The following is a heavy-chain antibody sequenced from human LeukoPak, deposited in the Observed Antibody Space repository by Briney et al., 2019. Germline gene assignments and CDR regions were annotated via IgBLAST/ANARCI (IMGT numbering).Heavy chain of an antibody. V-gene: IGHV5-51*01. CDR2: IYPGDSNT. J-gene: IGHJ4*02. CDR3: ARRYCSGGSCYAVFDY. CDR1: GYSFTSYW. D-gene: IGHD2-15*01. Sequence: GESLKISCKGSGYSFTSYWIGWVRQMPGKGLEWMGIIYPGDSNTKYSPSFKGQVTISADKSISTAYLQWSSLKASDTAMYYCARRYCSGGSCYAVFDYWGQGTLVTVSS.